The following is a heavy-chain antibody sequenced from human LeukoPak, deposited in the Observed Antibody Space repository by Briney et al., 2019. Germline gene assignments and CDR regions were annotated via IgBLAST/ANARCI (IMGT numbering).Heavy chain of an antibody. Sequence: SETLSLTCTVSGDSIRSSRYHWAWIRQPPGKGLEWIGSSHYSGSTYYSPSLKSRVTISVDTPKNQLSLKLNSATSSDTAVYFCARRDYGGLLDYWGQGTLVTVSS. CDR2: SHYSGST. CDR1: GDSIRSSRYH. D-gene: IGHD4-23*01. V-gene: IGHV4-39*01. CDR3: ARRDYGGLLDY. J-gene: IGHJ4*02.